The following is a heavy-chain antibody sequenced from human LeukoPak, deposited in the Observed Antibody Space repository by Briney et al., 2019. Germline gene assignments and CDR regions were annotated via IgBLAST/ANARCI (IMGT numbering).Heavy chain of an antibody. CDR3: AREVADYYDFWSGPMGGEGRAGAFDI. CDR2: IIPIFGTA. V-gene: IGHV1-69*06. Sequence: ASVKVSCKASGYTFTSYAISWVRQAPGQGLEWMGGIIPIFGTANYAQKFQGRVTITADKSTSTAYMELSSLRSEDTAVYYCAREVADYYDFWSGPMGGEGRAGAFDIWGQGTMVTVSS. CDR1: GYTFTSYA. J-gene: IGHJ3*02. D-gene: IGHD3-3*01.